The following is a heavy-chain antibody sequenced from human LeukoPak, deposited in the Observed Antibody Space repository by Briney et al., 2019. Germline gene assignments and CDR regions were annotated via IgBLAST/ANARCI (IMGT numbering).Heavy chain of an antibody. CDR3: ARSLRRGVVVVAATAYPDY. CDR1: GYTFTGYY. J-gene: IGHJ4*02. CDR2: INPNSGGT. D-gene: IGHD2-15*01. Sequence: EASVKVSCKASGYTFTGYYMHWVRQAPGQGLEWMGWINPNSGGTNYAQKFQGWVTMTRDTSASTAYMELSSLRSEDTAVYYCARSLRRGVVVVAATAYPDYWGQGTLVTVSS. V-gene: IGHV1-2*04.